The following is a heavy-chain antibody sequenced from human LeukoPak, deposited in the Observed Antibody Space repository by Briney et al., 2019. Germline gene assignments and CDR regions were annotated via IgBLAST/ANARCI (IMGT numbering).Heavy chain of an antibody. Sequence: KTGGSLRLSCGASGFTFGTYWMHWVRQAPGKGLEWVSSISSSSSYIYYADSVKGRFTISRDNAKNSLYLQMNSLRAEDTAVYYCARGPGGVLTPFDPWGQGTLVTVSS. CDR3: ARGPGGVLTPFDP. CDR2: ISSSSSYI. J-gene: IGHJ5*02. D-gene: IGHD3-16*01. V-gene: IGHV3-21*01. CDR1: GFTFGTYW.